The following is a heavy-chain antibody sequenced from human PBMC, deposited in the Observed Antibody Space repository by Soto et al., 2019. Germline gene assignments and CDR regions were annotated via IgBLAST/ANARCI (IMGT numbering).Heavy chain of an antibody. V-gene: IGHV3-23*01. CDR2: ISGSGGST. D-gene: IGHD3-16*01. Sequence: EVQLLESGGGLVQPGGSLRLSCAASGFTFSSYAMSWVRQAPGKGLEWVSAISGSGGSTYYADSVKGRFTISRDNSKNTLYLQMKSLRAEDTAVYYCAKDCLGGGMGCYFDYWGQGTLVTVSS. CDR1: GFTFSSYA. CDR3: AKDCLGGGMGCYFDY. J-gene: IGHJ4*02.